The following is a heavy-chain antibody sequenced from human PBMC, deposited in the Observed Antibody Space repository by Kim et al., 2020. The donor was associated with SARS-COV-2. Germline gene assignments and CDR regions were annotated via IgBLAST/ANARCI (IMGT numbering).Heavy chain of an antibody. V-gene: IGHV3-23*01. J-gene: IGHJ5*01. CDR3: ARRPGTAAAGTAQFDS. D-gene: IGHD6-13*01. Sequence: GGSLRLSCAASGFTFGIYAMSWVRQAPGKGLEWVSTIGGIDGNTFYADSVKGRFTISRDNSKNILYLQMNSLRAEDTAMYYCARRPGTAAAGTAQFDSWGQATLVTVSA. CDR2: IGGIDGNT. CDR1: GFTFGIYA.